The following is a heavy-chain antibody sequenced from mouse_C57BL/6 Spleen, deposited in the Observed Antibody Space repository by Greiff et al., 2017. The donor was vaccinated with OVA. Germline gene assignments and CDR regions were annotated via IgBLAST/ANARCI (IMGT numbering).Heavy chain of an antibody. V-gene: IGHV1-52*01. CDR3: ARGQLRLRTVFDY. J-gene: IGHJ2*01. Sequence: QVQLQQPGAELVRPGSSVKLSCKASGYTFTSYWMHWVKQRPIQGLEWIGNIDPSDSETHYNQKFKDKATLTVDKSSSTAYMQLSSLTSEDSAVYYGARGQLRLRTVFDYWGQGTTLTVSS. CDR2: IDPSDSET. D-gene: IGHD3-2*02. CDR1: GYTFTSYW.